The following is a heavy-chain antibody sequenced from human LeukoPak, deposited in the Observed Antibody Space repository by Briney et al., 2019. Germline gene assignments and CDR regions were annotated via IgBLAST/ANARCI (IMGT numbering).Heavy chain of an antibody. J-gene: IGHJ6*03. CDR1: GFTFSSYS. CDR2: ISSSSSYI. D-gene: IGHD3-10*01. V-gene: IGHV3-21*01. CDR3: AKGDYYGSGSRSYYMDV. Sequence: GGSLRLSCAASGFTFSSYSMNWVRQAPGKGLEWVSSISSSSSYIYYADSVKGRFTISRDNAKNSLYLQMNSLRAEDTAVYYCAKGDYYGSGSRSYYMDVWGKGTTVTVSS.